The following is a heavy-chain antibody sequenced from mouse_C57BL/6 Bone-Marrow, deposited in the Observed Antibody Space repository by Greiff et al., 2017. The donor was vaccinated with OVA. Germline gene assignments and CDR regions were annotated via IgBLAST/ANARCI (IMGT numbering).Heavy chain of an antibody. CDR2: ISSGSSTI. D-gene: IGHD4-1*01. Sequence: EVQRVESGGGLVKPGGSLKLSCAASGFTFSDYGIHWVRQAPEKGLEWVAYISSGSSTIYYADTVKGRFTISRDNAKNTLFLQMTSLRSEDTAMYYCARLTGRAYWGQGTLVTVSA. CDR3: ARLTGRAY. V-gene: IGHV5-17*01. J-gene: IGHJ3*01. CDR1: GFTFSDYG.